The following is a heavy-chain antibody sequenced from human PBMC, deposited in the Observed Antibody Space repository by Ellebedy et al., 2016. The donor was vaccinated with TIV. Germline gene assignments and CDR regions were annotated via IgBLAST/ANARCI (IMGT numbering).Heavy chain of an antibody. D-gene: IGHD6-6*01. CDR3: ARGEDRIAARPIYYYGMDV. J-gene: IGHJ6*02. Sequence: ASVKVSCXASGYTFTSYGISWVRQAPGQGLEWMGWISAYNGNTNYAQKLQGRVTMTTDTSTSTAYMELRSLRSDDTAVYYCARGEDRIAARPIYYYGMDVWGQGTTVTVSS. CDR2: ISAYNGNT. V-gene: IGHV1-18*04. CDR1: GYTFTSYG.